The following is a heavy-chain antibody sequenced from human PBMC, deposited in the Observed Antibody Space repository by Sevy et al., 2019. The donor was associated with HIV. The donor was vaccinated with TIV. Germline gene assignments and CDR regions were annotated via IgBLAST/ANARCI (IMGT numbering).Heavy chain of an antibody. CDR1: GFTFSSYA. J-gene: IGHJ6*02. CDR2: ISYDGSNK. CDR3: AREFSPSGTVYYYGMDV. V-gene: IGHV3-30-3*01. Sequence: GGSLRLSCAASGFTFSSYAMHWVRQAPGKGLEWLAVISYDGSNKYYADSVMGRFTISRDNSKNTLYLQMNSLRAEDTAVYYCAREFSPSGTVYYYGMDVWGQGTTVTVSS. D-gene: IGHD6-13*01.